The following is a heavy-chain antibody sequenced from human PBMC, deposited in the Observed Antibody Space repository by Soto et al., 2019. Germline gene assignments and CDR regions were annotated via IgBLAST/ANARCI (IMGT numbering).Heavy chain of an antibody. Sequence: QVQLVQSGAEVKKAGSSVKVSCKASGGTFSSYTISWVRQAPGQGLEWMGRIIPIVGIANYAQKFQGRVTITADKSTSTAYMELSSLRSEDTAVYYCARDQYGNFDYWGQGTPVTVSS. D-gene: IGHD4-17*01. V-gene: IGHV1-69*08. CDR2: IIPIVGIA. J-gene: IGHJ4*02. CDR3: ARDQYGNFDY. CDR1: GGTFSSYT.